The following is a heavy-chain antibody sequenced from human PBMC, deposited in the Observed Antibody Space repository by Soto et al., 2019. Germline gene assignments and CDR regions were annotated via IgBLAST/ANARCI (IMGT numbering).Heavy chain of an antibody. Sequence: SETLSLTCAVSGYSISSGYNWGWIRQPPGKGLEWIGSIHHSGTTYYNPSLKSRVTISVDTSKNQFSLKLSSVTAADTAVYYCARTIYCINGVCSPLCGMDVWGQGTTVTVSS. V-gene: IGHV4-38-2*01. CDR1: GYSISSGYN. CDR3: ARTIYCINGVCSPLCGMDV. D-gene: IGHD2-8*01. J-gene: IGHJ6*02. CDR2: IHHSGTT.